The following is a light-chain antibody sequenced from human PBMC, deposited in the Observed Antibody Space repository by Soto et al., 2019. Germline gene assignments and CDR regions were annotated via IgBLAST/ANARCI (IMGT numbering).Light chain of an antibody. CDR3: SSYTSSSTSHV. Sequence: QSALTQPASVSGSPGQSITISCTGTSSDVGGYNYVSWFQQHPGKGPKLMIYDVSNRPSGVSNRFSGSKSGNTASLTISGLQAEDEADYYCSSYTSSSTSHVFGTGTKLTVL. CDR2: DVS. V-gene: IGLV2-14*01. CDR1: SSDVGGYNY. J-gene: IGLJ1*01.